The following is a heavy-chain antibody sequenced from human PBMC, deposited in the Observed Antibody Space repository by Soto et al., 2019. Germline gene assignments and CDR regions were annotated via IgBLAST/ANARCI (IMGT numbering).Heavy chain of an antibody. CDR1: GSTFRNYG. J-gene: IGHJ6*02. CDR3: AKDRRVRDGLDV. D-gene: IGHD3-10*01. Sequence: QVQLVESGGGVVQPGRSLRLSCAASGSTFRNYGVNWVRQPPASGLEWVALISYDGNYQYYADAVKGRFTISRDNSKNTLYLEMTSLRSEDTAVYYCAKDRRVRDGLDVWGQGTTVTVSS. CDR2: ISYDGNYQ. V-gene: IGHV3-30*18.